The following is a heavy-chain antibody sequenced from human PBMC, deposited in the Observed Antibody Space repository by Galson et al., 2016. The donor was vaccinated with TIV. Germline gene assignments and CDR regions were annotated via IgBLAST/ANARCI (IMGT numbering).Heavy chain of an antibody. CDR3: ARTVTEKVYYSGLDV. D-gene: IGHD2-21*02. V-gene: IGHV3-30*04. J-gene: IGHJ6*02. CDR2: ISYDGNDK. CDR1: GFTFSGYA. Sequence: SLKLSCAASGFTFSGYAMRWVRQAPGKGLEWLACISYDGNDKYYSHSVKDRFTMSRDNSTDTLFIQMKSLRGEDTAVYYCARTVTEKVYYSGLDVWGQGTTVTVSS.